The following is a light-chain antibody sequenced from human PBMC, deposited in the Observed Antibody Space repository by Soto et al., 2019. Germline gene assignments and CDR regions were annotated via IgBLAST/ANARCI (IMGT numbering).Light chain of an antibody. Sequence: IVLTQSPGTLSLSPGESATLSCRASQSVSSSRLAWYQQKPGQAPRLLIYGASNRATGIPDRISGSGSGTDFTLTITRVEPEDSAMYYCQHYVGSPTFGQGTKVDIK. CDR3: QHYVGSPT. CDR1: QSVSSSR. J-gene: IGKJ1*01. V-gene: IGKV3-20*01. CDR2: GAS.